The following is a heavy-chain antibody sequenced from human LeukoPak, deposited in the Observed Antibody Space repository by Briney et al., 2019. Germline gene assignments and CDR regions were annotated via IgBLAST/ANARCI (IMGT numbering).Heavy chain of an antibody. CDR3: ARGLYDYNTNGDAFDI. Sequence: ASVKVSCKASGYTFTGYYMHWVRQAPGQGLEWMGWINPNSGGTHYAQKFQGRVTMTRDTSISTAYMELSRLRSDDTAVYYCARGLYDYNTNGDAFDIWGQGTMVTVSS. D-gene: IGHD5-24*01. J-gene: IGHJ3*02. CDR1: GYTFTGYY. CDR2: INPNSGGT. V-gene: IGHV1-2*02.